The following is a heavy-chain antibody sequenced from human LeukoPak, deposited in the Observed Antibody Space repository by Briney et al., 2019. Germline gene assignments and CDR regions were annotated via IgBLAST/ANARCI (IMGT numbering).Heavy chain of an antibody. J-gene: IGHJ3*02. CDR1: VGSFSGYY. V-gene: IGHV4-34*01. Sequence: SETLSLTCAVYVGSFSGYYWSWIRQPPGKGLEWIGEINHSGSTNYNPSLKSRVTISVDTSKNQFSLKLSSVTAADTAVYYCARGHRDDAFDIWGQGTMVTVSS. CDR2: INHSGST. CDR3: ARGHRDDAFDI.